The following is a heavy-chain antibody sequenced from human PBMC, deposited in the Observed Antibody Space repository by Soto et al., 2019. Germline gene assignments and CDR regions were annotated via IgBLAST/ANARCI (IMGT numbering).Heavy chain of an antibody. CDR2: IKSKTDGGTT. J-gene: IGHJ4*02. Sequence: GGSLRLSCAASGFTFSNAWMSWVRQAPGKGLEWVGRIKSKTDGGTTDYVAPVKGRFTISRDDSKNTLYLQMNSLKTEDTAVYYCTTDRGGDPFDYWGQGTLVTVSS. V-gene: IGHV3-15*01. D-gene: IGHD2-21*01. CDR1: GFTFSNAW. CDR3: TTDRGGDPFDY.